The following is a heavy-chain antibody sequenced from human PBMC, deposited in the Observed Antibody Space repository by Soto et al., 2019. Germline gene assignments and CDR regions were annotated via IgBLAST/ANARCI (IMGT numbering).Heavy chain of an antibody. J-gene: IGHJ4*02. CDR1: GYTFSNFW. CDR2: IYPGDHET. CDR3: ERSPRSSPYFDY. V-gene: IGHV5-51*01. Sequence: LKISCQCSGYTFSNFWIGWVRQLPGKGLEWMGIIYPGDHETRYSPSFHGKVTISADKSINTAYLQWNSLEASDTALYFCERSPRSSPYFDYWGQGALVTVSS. D-gene: IGHD6-13*01.